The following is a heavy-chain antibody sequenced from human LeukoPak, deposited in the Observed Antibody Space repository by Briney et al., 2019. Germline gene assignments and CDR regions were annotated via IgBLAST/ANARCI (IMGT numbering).Heavy chain of an antibody. V-gene: IGHV3-48*04. CDR1: GFTFSVYN. J-gene: IGHJ4*02. D-gene: IGHD3-22*01. Sequence: GGSLRLSCAASGFTFSVYNMNWVRQAPGKGLEWVSYLSRSGINIYYADSVKGRFTISRDNAKNSLYLQMNSLRAEDTAVYYCARRVIVVGLDYWGQGTLVTVSS. CDR3: ARRVIVVGLDY. CDR2: LSRSGINI.